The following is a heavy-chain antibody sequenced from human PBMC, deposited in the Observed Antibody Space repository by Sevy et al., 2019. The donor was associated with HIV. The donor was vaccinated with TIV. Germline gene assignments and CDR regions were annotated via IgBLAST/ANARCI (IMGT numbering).Heavy chain of an antibody. D-gene: IGHD3-22*01. Sequence: SETLSLTCAVSGVSVSSDTYYWSWIRQRPGKGLEWIGYVYRTGSTNYSPSFKSRVTISVDTSKNQFSLRLFSVAAADTAVYYCAREPYFFDKSGYYWDYWGQGALVTVSS. J-gene: IGHJ4*02. CDR1: GVSVSSDTYY. V-gene: IGHV4-61*01. CDR2: VYRTGST. CDR3: AREPYFFDKSGYYWDY.